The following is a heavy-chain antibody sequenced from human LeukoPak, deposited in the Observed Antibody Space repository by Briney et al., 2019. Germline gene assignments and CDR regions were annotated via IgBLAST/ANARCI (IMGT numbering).Heavy chain of an antibody. Sequence: GGSLRLSCAASGFTFSSYAMHWVRQAPGKGLEWVAVISYDGSNKYYADSVKGRFTISRDNSKNTLYLQMNSLRAEDTAVYYCARDRTAYSSSWTSFDYWGQGTLVTVSS. CDR1: GFTFSSYA. V-gene: IGHV3-30-3*01. D-gene: IGHD6-13*01. CDR3: ARDRTAYSSSWTSFDY. J-gene: IGHJ4*02. CDR2: ISYDGSNK.